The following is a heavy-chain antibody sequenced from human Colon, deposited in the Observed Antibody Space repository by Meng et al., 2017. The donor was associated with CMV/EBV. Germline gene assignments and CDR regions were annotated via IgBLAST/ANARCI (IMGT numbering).Heavy chain of an antibody. CDR2: IGTAGDT. V-gene: IGHV3-13*01. Sequence: GGSLRLSCAASGFTFGSYWMHWVRQATGKGLEWVSAIGTAGDTYYPGSVKGRFTISRENAKNSLYLQMNSLRAGDTAVYYCARGRPGGNHFDYWGQGTLVTVSS. CDR1: GFTFGSYW. D-gene: IGHD4-23*01. J-gene: IGHJ4*02. CDR3: ARGRPGGNHFDY.